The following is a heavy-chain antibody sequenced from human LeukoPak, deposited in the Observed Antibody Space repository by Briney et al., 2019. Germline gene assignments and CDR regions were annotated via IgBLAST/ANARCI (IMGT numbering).Heavy chain of an antibody. J-gene: IGHJ4*02. V-gene: IGHV1-58*02. CDR1: GFTFTSSA. CDR2: IVVGSGNT. CDR3: AAAQNFPVYCSGGSCSHYFDY. Sequence: GTSVKVSCKASGFTFTSSAMQWVRQARGQRLEWVGWIVVGSGNTNYAQKFQERVTITRDMSTSTAYMELSSLRSEDTAVYYCAAAQNFPVYCSGGSCSHYFDYWGQGTLVTVSS. D-gene: IGHD2-15*01.